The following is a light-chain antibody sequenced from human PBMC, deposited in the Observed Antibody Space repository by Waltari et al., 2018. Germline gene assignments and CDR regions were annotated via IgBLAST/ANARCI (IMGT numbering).Light chain of an antibody. CDR2: EDS. CDR3: YSTDRSGNYRV. J-gene: IGLJ3*02. V-gene: IGLV3-10*01. Sequence: SYELTQPPSVSVSPGQTARITCSGDAMPKKSAYWYQQKSGQAPVLVIYEDSKRPSGIPARFSGSSSGTMATLTISGAQVEDEADYFCYSTDRSGNYRVFGGGTRLTVL. CDR1: AMPKKS.